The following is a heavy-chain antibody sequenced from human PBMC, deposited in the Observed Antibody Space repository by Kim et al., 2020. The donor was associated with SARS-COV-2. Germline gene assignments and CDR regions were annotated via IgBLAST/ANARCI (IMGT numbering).Heavy chain of an antibody. V-gene: IGHV1-18*01. CDR3: ARVGSLRFLEWLLFSWFDP. CDR2: ISAYNGNT. J-gene: IGHJ5*02. Sequence: ASVKVSCKASGYTFTSYGISWVRQAPGQGLEWMGWISAYNGNTNYAQKLQGRVTMTTDTSTSTAYMELRSLRSDDTAVYYCARVGSLRFLEWLLFSWFDPWGQGTLVTVSS. CDR1: GYTFTSYG. D-gene: IGHD3-3*01.